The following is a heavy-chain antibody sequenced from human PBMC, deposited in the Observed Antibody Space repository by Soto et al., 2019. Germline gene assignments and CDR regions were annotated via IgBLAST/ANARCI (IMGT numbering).Heavy chain of an antibody. D-gene: IGHD3-3*01. Sequence: ASVKVSCKASGYTFTGYYMHWVRQAPGQGLEWMGWINPNSGGTNYAQKFQGWVTMTRDTSISTAYMELSRLRSDDTAVYYCARDSRSAIFGVVIARYYFDYWGQGTLVTVSS. CDR2: INPNSGGT. CDR1: GYTFTGYY. V-gene: IGHV1-2*04. J-gene: IGHJ4*02. CDR3: ARDSRSAIFGVVIARYYFDY.